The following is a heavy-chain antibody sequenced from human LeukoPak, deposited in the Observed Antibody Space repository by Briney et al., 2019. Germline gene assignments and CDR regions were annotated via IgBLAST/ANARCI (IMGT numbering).Heavy chain of an antibody. V-gene: IGHV4-39*07. D-gene: IGHD5-12*01. CDR2: IYSSGST. CDR1: GGSITSSSYY. Sequence: PSETLSLTCTVSGGSITSSSYYWGWIRQPPGKGLGWIGSIYSSGSTYYNPSLKSRVTISLDTSKNHFSLKLSSVTAADTAVYYCARSGSSYLRYYFDYWGQGTLVTVSS. J-gene: IGHJ4*02. CDR3: ARSGSSYLRYYFDY.